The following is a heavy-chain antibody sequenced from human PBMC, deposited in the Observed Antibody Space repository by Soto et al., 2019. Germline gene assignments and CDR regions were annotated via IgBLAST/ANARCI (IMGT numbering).Heavy chain of an antibody. J-gene: IGHJ4*02. CDR2: ISGSGGST. CDR3: AKNNLFGPRTQDY. D-gene: IGHD1-20*01. CDR1: GFTFSRYA. Sequence: EVQLLDSGGGLVQPGGSLRLSCAASGFTFSRYAMSWVRQAPGKGLEWVSAISGSGGSTYYADSVKGRFTISRDNSKNPLYLQMNSLRAEDTAVYYCAKNNLFGPRTQDYWGPGTLVTVSS. V-gene: IGHV3-23*01.